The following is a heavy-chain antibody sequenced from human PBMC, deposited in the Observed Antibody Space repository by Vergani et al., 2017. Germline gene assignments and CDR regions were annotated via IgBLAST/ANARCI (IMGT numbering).Heavy chain of an antibody. V-gene: IGHV4-59*01. Sequence: QVQLQESGPGLVKPSETLSLTCTVSGGSISSYYWSWIRQPPGKGLEWIGYIYYSGSTNYNPSLKSRVTISVDTSKNQFSLKLSSVTAADTAVYYCARGVWYDSNYYYXMDVWGKGTTVTVSS. J-gene: IGHJ6*03. D-gene: IGHD3-22*01. CDR1: GGSISSYY. CDR3: ARGVWYDSNYYYXMDV. CDR2: IYYSGST.